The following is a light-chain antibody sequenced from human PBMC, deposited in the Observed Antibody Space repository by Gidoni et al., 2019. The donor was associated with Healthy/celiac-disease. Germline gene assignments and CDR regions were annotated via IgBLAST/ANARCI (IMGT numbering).Light chain of an antibody. CDR1: SSNIGNNA. J-gene: IGLJ2*01. CDR3: AAWDDSLNGPV. CDR2: YDD. V-gene: IGLV1-36*01. Sequence: VLTQPPSVSEAPRQRVTISCSGSSSNIGNNAVNWYQQLPGKAPKLLIYYDDLLPSGVSDRFSGSKSGTSASLAISGLQSEDEADYYCAAWDDSLNGPVFGGGTKLTVL.